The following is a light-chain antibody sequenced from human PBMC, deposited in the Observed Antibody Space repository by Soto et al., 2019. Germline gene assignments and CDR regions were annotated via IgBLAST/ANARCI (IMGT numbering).Light chain of an antibody. CDR2: DAS. CDR1: QSVSSY. Sequence: EIVLTQSPATLSLSPGERATLSCRASQSVSSYLARYQQKRGQAPRLLIYDASNRATGIPARFSGSGSGTYFTLTISSLEPEDFAVYYCQQRSNWPLTFGGGTKVEIK. V-gene: IGKV3-11*01. CDR3: QQRSNWPLT. J-gene: IGKJ4*01.